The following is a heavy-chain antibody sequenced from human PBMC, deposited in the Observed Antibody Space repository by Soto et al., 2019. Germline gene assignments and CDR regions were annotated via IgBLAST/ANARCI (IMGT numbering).Heavy chain of an antibody. V-gene: IGHV1-3*01. J-gene: IGHJ4*02. CDR1: GYTFTSYA. D-gene: IGHD5-18*01. CDR3: ARDPGYSYGYN. CDR2: INDGNGNT. Sequence: QVQLVQSGAEVKKPGASVKVSCKASGYTFTSYAVHWVRQAPGQRLEWMGWINDGNGNTKYSQKFQGRVTITRDTSASTAYMDLSSLRSEDTDVYYCARDPGYSYGYNWGQGTLVTVSS.